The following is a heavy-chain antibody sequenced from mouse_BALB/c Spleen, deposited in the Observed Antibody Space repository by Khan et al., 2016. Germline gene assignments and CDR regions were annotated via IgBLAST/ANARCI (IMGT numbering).Heavy chain of an antibody. Sequence: EVELVESGGGLVQPGGSRKLSCAASGFTFSSFGMHWVRQAPEKGLEWVAYISSGSSTIYYADTVKGRFTISSDNPKNTLFLQMTSLRSEDTAMYYCARYYGNRAMDYWGQGTSVTVSS. CDR3: ARYYGNRAMDY. J-gene: IGHJ4*01. CDR2: ISSGSSTI. D-gene: IGHD2-1*01. V-gene: IGHV5-17*02. CDR1: GFTFSSFG.